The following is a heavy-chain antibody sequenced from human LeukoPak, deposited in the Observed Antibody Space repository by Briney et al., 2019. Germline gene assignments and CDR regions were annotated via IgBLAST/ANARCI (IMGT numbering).Heavy chain of an antibody. D-gene: IGHD4-23*01. J-gene: IGHJ3*02. CDR2: ISSSSSYI. Sequence: GGSLRLSCAASGFTFSSYSMNWVRQAPGKGLEWVSSISSSSSYIYYADSVKGRFTISRDNAKNSLYLQMNSLRAEDTAVYYCARSPVTTVVSGAFDIWGQGTMVTVSS. V-gene: IGHV3-21*01. CDR1: GFTFSSYS. CDR3: ARSPVTTVVSGAFDI.